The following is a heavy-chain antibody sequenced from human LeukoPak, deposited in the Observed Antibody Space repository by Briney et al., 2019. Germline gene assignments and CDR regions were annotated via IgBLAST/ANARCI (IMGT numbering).Heavy chain of an antibody. J-gene: IGHJ5*02. CDR3: ARDFPHHIAAAGTDWFDP. CDR1: GYTFTSYY. Sequence: ASVKVSCKASGYTFTSYYMHWVRQAPGQGLEWMGIINPSGGSTSYARKFQGRVTMTRDMPTSTVYMELSSLRSDDTAVYYCARDFPHHIAAAGTDWFDPWGQGTLVTVSS. CDR2: INPSGGST. D-gene: IGHD6-13*01. V-gene: IGHV1-46*01.